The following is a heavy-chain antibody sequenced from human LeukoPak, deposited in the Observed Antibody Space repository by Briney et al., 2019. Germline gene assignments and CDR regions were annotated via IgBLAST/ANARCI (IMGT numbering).Heavy chain of an antibody. CDR1: GGSVSSGSYY. D-gene: IGHD3-10*01. CDR2: IYYSGST. J-gene: IGHJ3*02. Sequence: TRSETLSLTCTVSGGSVSSGSYYWSWIRQPPGKGLEWIGYIYYSGSTNYNPSLKSRVTISVDTSKNQFSLKLSSVTAADTAVYYCARDSNYYGSGSSDAFDIWGQGTMVTVSS. CDR3: ARDSNYYGSGSSDAFDI. V-gene: IGHV4-61*01.